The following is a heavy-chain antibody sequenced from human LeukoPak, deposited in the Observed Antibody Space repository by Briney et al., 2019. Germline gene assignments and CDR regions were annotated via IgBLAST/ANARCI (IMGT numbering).Heavy chain of an antibody. CDR3: ARHGNYYDCSRLFDY. CDR1: GGSISSSRYY. V-gene: IGHV4-39*01. Sequence: SETLSLTCTVSGGSISSSRYYWGWIRQPPGKGLEWNRRIYYSGSTYYNPSLKSRVTISVDTSKNQFSLKLSSVSAADTPVYYCARHGNYYDCSRLFDYWGRETLVTVYS. CDR2: IYYSGST. D-gene: IGHD3-22*01. J-gene: IGHJ4*02.